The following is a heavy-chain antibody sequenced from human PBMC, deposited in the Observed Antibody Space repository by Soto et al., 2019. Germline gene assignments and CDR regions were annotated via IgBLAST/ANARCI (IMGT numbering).Heavy chain of an antibody. J-gene: IGHJ4*02. Sequence: SGPTLVNPTQTLTLTCTFSVFSLSTSGEGVGWIRQPPGKALEWLALIYWDDDKRYSPSLKSRLTITKDTSKNQVVLTMTNMDPVDTAPYYCAHVPSAAISPYYFDYWGQGTLVTVSS. V-gene: IGHV2-5*02. CDR3: AHVPSAAISPYYFDY. D-gene: IGHD2-2*02. CDR2: IYWDDDK. CDR1: VFSLSTSGEG.